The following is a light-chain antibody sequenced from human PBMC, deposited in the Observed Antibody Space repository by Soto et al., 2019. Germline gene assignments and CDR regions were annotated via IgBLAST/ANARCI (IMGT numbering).Light chain of an antibody. CDR2: DVT. J-gene: IGLJ3*02. V-gene: IGLV2-14*01. CDR1: SSDIGGYNY. Sequence: QSVLTQPASVSGSPGQSITISCTGTSSDIGGYNYVSWYQQHPGQVPKLIIFDVTNRPSGVSNRFSGSKSGNTASLTISGLQAEDEAEYYCSSYTTTSTRVFGGGTQLTVL. CDR3: SSYTTTSTRV.